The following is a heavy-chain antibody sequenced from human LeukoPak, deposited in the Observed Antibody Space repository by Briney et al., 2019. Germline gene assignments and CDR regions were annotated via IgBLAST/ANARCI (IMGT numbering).Heavy chain of an antibody. CDR3: ARASYSYDINGWVPFDY. J-gene: IGHJ4*02. CDR1: GGSISSDTYF. D-gene: IGHD3-22*01. V-gene: IGHV4-61*02. Sequence: SETPSLTCTVSGGSISSDTYFCNWIRQPAGKGLEWIGRIYTSGSTNYNPSLKSRVTISGDTSKNQFSLRLSSVTAADTAVYYCARASYSYDINGWVPFDYWGQGTLVTVSS. CDR2: IYTSGST.